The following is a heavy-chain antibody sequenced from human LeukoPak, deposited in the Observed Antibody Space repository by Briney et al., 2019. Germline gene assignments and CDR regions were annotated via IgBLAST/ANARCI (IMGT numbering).Heavy chain of an antibody. V-gene: IGHV4-39*07. Sequence: PSETLSLTCTVSGGSISSSTYYWGRIRQSPGKGLEWIGSIYYSGDTYYNPSLKSRVTISLDTSENQFSLKLMSVTAADTAVYYCARELILWSFPNWFDPWGQGTLVTVSS. D-gene: IGHD3-10*01. CDR2: IYYSGDT. J-gene: IGHJ5*02. CDR3: ARELILWSFPNWFDP. CDR1: GGSISSSTYY.